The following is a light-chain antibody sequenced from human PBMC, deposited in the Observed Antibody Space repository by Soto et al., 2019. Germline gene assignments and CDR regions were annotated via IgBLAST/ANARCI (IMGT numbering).Light chain of an antibody. J-gene: IGKJ2*01. CDR1: QGIANY. CDR3: QQYNSYL. Sequence: DIQMTQSPSSLSASVGDRVTITCRASQGIANYLAWYQQKPGKVPKLLIYAASTLEPGVPSRFSGSGFGTDFTLSISSLQPEDFATYYCQQYNSYLFGQGTKLEI. CDR2: AAS. V-gene: IGKV1-27*01.